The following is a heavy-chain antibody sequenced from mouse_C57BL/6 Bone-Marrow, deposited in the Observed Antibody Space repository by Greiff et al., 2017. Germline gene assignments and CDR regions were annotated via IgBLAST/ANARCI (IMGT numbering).Heavy chain of an antibody. CDR1: GYTFTDYN. V-gene: IGHV1-18*01. CDR2: INPNNGGT. Sequence: EVQLVESGPELVKPGASVKIPCKASGYTFTDYNMDWVKQSHGKSLEWIGDINPNNGGTIYNQKFKGKATLTVDKSSSTAYMELRSLTSEDTAVYYCASGGVYDGYSRWYFDVWGTGTTVTVSS. J-gene: IGHJ1*03. D-gene: IGHD2-3*01. CDR3: ASGGVYDGYSRWYFDV.